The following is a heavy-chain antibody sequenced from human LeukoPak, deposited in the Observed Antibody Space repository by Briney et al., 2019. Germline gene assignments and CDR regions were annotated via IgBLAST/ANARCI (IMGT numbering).Heavy chain of an antibody. V-gene: IGHV3-23*01. J-gene: IGHJ4*02. CDR3: AKDLSWSGYPLWYFDY. D-gene: IGHD3-3*01. Sequence: PGGSLRLSCAASGFTFSSYAMSWVRQAPGKGLEWVSAISGSGSSTYYADSVKGRFTISRDNSKNTLYLQMNSLRAEDTAVYYCAKDLSWSGYPLWYFDYWGQGTLVTVSS. CDR2: ISGSGSST. CDR1: GFTFSSYA.